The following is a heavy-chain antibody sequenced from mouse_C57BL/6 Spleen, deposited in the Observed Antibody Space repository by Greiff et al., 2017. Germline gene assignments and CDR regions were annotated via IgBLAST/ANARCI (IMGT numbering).Heavy chain of an antibody. D-gene: IGHD2-4*01. CDR3: ARIYYDYDEDAMDY. V-gene: IGHV1-78*01. J-gene: IGHJ4*01. CDR2: IYPRDGST. Sequence: QVQLQQSDAELVKPGASVKISCKVSGYTFTDHTIHWMKQRPEQGLEWIGYIYPRDGSTKYNEKFKGKATLTADKSSSTAYMQLNSLTAEDSAVYVCARIYYDYDEDAMDYWGQGTSVTVSS. CDR1: GYTFTDHT.